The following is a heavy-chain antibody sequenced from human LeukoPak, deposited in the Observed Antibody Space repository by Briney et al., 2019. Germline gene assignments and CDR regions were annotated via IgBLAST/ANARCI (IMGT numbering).Heavy chain of an antibody. CDR3: ARQRPRRLWFGELLENYFDY. CDR2: IYYSGST. D-gene: IGHD3-10*01. Sequence: SETLSLTCTVSGGSISSSSYYWGWIRQPPGKGPEWIGSIYYSGSTYYNPSLKSRVTISVDTSKNQFSLKLSSVTAADTAVYYCARQRPRRLWFGELLENYFDYWGQGTLVTVSS. CDR1: GGSISSSSYY. J-gene: IGHJ4*02. V-gene: IGHV4-39*01.